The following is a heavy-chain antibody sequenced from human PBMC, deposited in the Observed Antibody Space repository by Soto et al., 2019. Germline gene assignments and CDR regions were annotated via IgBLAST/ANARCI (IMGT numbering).Heavy chain of an antibody. J-gene: IGHJ4*02. V-gene: IGHV4-34*01. CDR1: GGSFSGYY. CDR3: ARGRLNGYNPTGFDY. CDR2: INHSGST. Sequence: SETLSLTCAVYGGSFSGYYWSWIRQPPGKGLEWIGEINHSGSTNYNPSLKSRVTISVDTSKNQFSLKLSSVTAADTAVYYCARGRLNGYNPTGFDYWGQGTLVTVS. D-gene: IGHD5-12*01.